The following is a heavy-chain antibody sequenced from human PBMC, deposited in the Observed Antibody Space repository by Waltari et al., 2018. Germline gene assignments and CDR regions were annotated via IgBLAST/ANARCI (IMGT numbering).Heavy chain of an antibody. J-gene: IGHJ4*02. CDR2: IYSGGST. CDR1: GFTVSSNY. D-gene: IGHD1-26*01. Sequence: EVQLVESGGGLIQPGGSLRLSCAASGFTVSSNYVSWVRQAPGKGLDWVSVIYSGGSTYDADSVKGRFTISRDNSKNKLYLQMNSLSAEDTAVYYCATGGIVGAVERYYFDYWGQGTLVTVSS. V-gene: IGHV3-53*01. CDR3: ATGGIVGAVERYYFDY.